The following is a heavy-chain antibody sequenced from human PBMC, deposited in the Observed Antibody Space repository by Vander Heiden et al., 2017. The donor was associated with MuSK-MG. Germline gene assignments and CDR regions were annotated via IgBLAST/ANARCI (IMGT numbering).Heavy chain of an antibody. CDR2: IIPIFGTA. Sequence: QVQLVQSGAEVKKPGSSVKVSCKASGGTFSSYAISWVRQAPGQGLEGMGGIIPIFGTANYAQKGQGRVTITADESTSTAYRELRRMRSEETAVYYFAILRRGDTDNVFDYWGQGTLVTVSS. CDR1: GGTFSSYA. J-gene: IGHJ4*02. V-gene: IGHV1-69*01. D-gene: IGHD5-18*01. CDR3: AILRRGDTDNVFDY.